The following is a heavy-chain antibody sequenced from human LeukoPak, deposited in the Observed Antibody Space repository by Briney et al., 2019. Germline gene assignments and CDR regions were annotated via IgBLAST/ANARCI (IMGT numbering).Heavy chain of an antibody. J-gene: IGHJ4*02. D-gene: IGHD1-26*01. CDR3: ARDTYSGSYTVDY. V-gene: IGHV3-21*01. CDR1: GFTFSSYS. CDR2: ISSSSSYI. Sequence: GGSLRLSCAASGFTFSSYSMNWVRQAPGEGLEWVSSISSSSSYIYYADSVKGRFTISRDNAKNSLYLQMNSLRAEDTAVYYCARDTYSGSYTVDYWGQGTLVTVSS.